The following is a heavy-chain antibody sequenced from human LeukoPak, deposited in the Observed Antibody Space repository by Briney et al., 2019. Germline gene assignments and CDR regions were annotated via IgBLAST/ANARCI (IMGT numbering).Heavy chain of an antibody. J-gene: IGHJ4*02. Sequence: PSETLSLTCAVSGYPISSGYYWGWIRQPPGKGLEWIGSIYHSGSTYYNPSLKSRVTISVDTSKNQFSLKLSSVTAADTAVYYCAREWSHPHYGGNFDYWGQGTLVTVSS. CDR2: IYHSGST. CDR3: AREWSHPHYGGNFDY. CDR1: GYPISSGYY. D-gene: IGHD4-23*01. V-gene: IGHV4-38-2*02.